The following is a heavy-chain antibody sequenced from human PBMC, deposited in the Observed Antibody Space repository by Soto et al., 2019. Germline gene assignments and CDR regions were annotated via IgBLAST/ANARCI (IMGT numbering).Heavy chain of an antibody. V-gene: IGHV4-61*01. CDR1: GGSVSSGNYY. CDR2: LYDSGST. Sequence: SETLSLTCTVSGGSVSSGNYYWSWIRQPPGKGLEWIGYLYDSGSTDYNPSLKSRVTISVDTSKNQFSLKLSSVTAADTAVYYCARNVKGLVWRYYYGMAFCGQGTTVRVSS. CDR3: ARNVKGLVWRYYYGMAF. D-gene: IGHD3-16*01. J-gene: IGHJ6*02.